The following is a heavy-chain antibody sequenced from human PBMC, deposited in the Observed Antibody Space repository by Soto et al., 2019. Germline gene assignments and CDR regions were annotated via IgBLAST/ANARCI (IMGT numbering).Heavy chain of an antibody. CDR3: ARSGGSNYGDYGMDV. Sequence: QLQLQESGSGLVKPSQTLSLTCAVSGGSISSGGYSWSWIRQPPGKGLEWIGYIYHSGSTYYNPSHKSRVTISVDRSKNQFSLKLSSVTAADTAVYYCARSGGSNYGDYGMDVWGQGTTVTVSS. J-gene: IGHJ6*02. CDR2: IYHSGST. V-gene: IGHV4-30-2*01. CDR1: GGSISSGGYS. D-gene: IGHD4-4*01.